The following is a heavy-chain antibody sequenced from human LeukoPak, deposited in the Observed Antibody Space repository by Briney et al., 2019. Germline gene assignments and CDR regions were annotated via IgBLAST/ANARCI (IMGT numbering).Heavy chain of an antibody. V-gene: IGHV3-23*01. CDR2: ISPNGVIT. J-gene: IGHJ4*02. CDR3: AKDAAGLQFGN. D-gene: IGHD5-24*01. CDR1: GFTFSSHG. Sequence: GGSLRLSCAASGFTFSSHGMNWVRQAPGKGLEWVSGISPNGVITYYADSVKGRFTISRDNSKGTVYLQMNSLRPEDTAVYYCAKDAAGLQFGNWGRETLVTVSS.